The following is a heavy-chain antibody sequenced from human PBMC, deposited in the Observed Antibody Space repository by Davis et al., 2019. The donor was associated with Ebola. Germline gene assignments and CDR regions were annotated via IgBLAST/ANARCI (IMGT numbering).Heavy chain of an antibody. CDR1: GGSISSSSYY. V-gene: IGHV4-39*01. CDR3: ARHARLVVVADSYYFDY. J-gene: IGHJ4*02. CDR2: IYYSGST. Sequence: PSETLSLTCTVSGGSISSSSYYWGWIRQPPGKGLEWIGSIYYSGSTYYNPSLKSRVTISVDTSKNQFSLKLSSVTAADTGVYYCARHARLVVVADSYYFDYWGQGTLVTVSS. D-gene: IGHD2-15*01.